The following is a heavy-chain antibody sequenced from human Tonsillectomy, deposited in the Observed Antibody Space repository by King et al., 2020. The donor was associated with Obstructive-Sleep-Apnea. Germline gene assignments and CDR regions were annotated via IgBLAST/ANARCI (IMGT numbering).Heavy chain of an antibody. J-gene: IGHJ4*01. D-gene: IGHD5-18*01. CDR3: AKARYSYGIAY. CDR1: GFTFDDYA. Sequence: VQLVESGGGLVQPGRSLRLSCAASGFTFDDYAMHWVRQAPGKGLEWVSGISWNSGSIGYADSVKGRFTISRDNAKNSLYLQMNSLRAEDTALYYCAKARYSYGIAYWGQGTLVTVSS. CDR2: ISWNSGSI. V-gene: IGHV3-9*01.